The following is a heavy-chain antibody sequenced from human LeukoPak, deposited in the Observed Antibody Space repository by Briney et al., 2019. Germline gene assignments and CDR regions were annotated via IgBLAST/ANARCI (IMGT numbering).Heavy chain of an antibody. CDR1: DGAISRYY. CDR2: RHYSGTT. Sequence: SETLSLTCSVSDGAISRYYWSWIRQSPGKGLDWIGYRHYSGTTAYNPSLKSRATISIDMSENHLSLMLTSVTAADTAIYYCASVVPAGECSGGSCYGGPYTFNIWGQGTLVTVSS. V-gene: IGHV4-59*12. CDR3: ASVVPAGECSGGSCYGGPYTFNI. D-gene: IGHD2-15*01. J-gene: IGHJ3*02.